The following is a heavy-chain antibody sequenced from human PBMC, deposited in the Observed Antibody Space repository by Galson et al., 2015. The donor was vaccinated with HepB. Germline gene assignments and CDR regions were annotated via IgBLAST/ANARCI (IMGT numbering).Heavy chain of an antibody. J-gene: IGHJ4*02. Sequence: SLRLSCAASGFSITTNYMYWVRQAPGKGLEWVSVLYPTGSAKIADSVKGRFTISRDNTKNTLYLQMSNLRADDTAVYYCARAAHSYSSHDSWGQGTLVTVSS. CDR3: ARAAHSYSSHDS. CDR1: GFSITTNY. V-gene: IGHV3-66*01. D-gene: IGHD6-13*01. CDR2: LYPTGSA.